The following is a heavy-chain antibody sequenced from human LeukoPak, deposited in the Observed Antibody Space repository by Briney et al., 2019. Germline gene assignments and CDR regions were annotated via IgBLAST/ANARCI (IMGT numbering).Heavy chain of an antibody. D-gene: IGHD3-16*02. Sequence: SETLSLTCTVSGGSIGTYYWSWVRQSPGKGLEWIGYIYVTGNKYNPYLQSRVTISVDTSRNQFFLKMSSVTAADTAVYYCARHIGGGIEDMDVWGKGTKVTVSS. J-gene: IGHJ6*03. CDR1: GGSIGTYY. V-gene: IGHV4-59*08. CDR2: IYVTGN. CDR3: ARHIGGGIEDMDV.